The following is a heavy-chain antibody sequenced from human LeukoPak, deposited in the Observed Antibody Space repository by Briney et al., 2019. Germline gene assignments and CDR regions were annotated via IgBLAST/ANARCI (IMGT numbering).Heavy chain of an antibody. CDR1: GGSVSSGSYY. V-gene: IGHV4-61*01. Sequence: SETPSLTCTVSGGSVSSGSYYWSWIRQPPGKGLEWIGYIYYSGSTNYNPSLKSRVTISVDTSKNQFSLKLSSETAADTAVYYCARDFPVAAAGYYYYYYMDVWGKGTTVTVSS. CDR3: ARDFPVAAAGYYYYYYMDV. CDR2: IYYSGST. D-gene: IGHD6-13*01. J-gene: IGHJ6*03.